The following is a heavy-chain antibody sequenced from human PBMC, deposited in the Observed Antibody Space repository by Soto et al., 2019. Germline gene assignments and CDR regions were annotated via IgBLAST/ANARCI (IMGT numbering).Heavy chain of an antibody. CDR3: ARARALVSRSLFDY. Sequence: ASVKVSCKASGGTFSSYTISWVRQAPGQGLEWMGRIIPILGIANYAQKFQGRVTITADKSTSTAYMELSSLRSEDTAVYYCARARALVSRSLFDYWGQGTLVTVSS. V-gene: IGHV1-69*02. CDR2: IIPILGIA. J-gene: IGHJ4*02. D-gene: IGHD2-8*01. CDR1: GGTFSSYT.